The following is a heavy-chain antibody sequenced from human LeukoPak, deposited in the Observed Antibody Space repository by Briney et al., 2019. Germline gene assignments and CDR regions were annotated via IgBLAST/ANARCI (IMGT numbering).Heavy chain of an antibody. CDR2: INHSGST. J-gene: IGHJ4*02. V-gene: IGHV4-34*01. D-gene: IGHD3-10*01. CDR1: GGSISSYY. Sequence: SETLSLTCIVSGGSISSYYWSWIRQPAGKGLEWIGEINHSGSTNYNPSLKSRVTISVDTSKNQFSLKLSSVTAADTAVYYCARAVGVYYGSGSYYGYWGQGTLVTVSS. CDR3: ARAVGVYYGSGSYYGY.